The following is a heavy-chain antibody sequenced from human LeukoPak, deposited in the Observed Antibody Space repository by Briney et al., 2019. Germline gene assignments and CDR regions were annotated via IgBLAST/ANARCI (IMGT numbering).Heavy chain of an antibody. V-gene: IGHV3-21*01. D-gene: IGHD6-19*01. CDR2: ISSSSSYI. CDR3: AREVEQWPYYFDC. Sequence: PGGSLRLSCAASGFTFSSYSMNWVRQAPGKGLEWVSSISSSSSYIYYADSVKGRFTISRDNAKNSLYLQMNSLRAEDTAVYYCAREVEQWPYYFDCWGQGTLVTVSS. CDR1: GFTFSSYS. J-gene: IGHJ4*02.